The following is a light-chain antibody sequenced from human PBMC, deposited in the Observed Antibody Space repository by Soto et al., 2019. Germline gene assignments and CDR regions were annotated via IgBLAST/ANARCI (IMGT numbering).Light chain of an antibody. CDR3: QQDNSYS. V-gene: IGKV1-5*01. Sequence: DIQITQSPSTLSASVGDRVTITCRASQSISSWLAWYQQKPGKAPKLLIYDASSLESGVPSRFSGSGSGTEFTLTISSLQPDDFATYYCQQDNSYSFGQGTKVDVK. CDR1: QSISSW. J-gene: IGKJ1*01. CDR2: DAS.